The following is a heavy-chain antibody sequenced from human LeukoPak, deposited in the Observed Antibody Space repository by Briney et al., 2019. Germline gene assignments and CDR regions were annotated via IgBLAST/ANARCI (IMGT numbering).Heavy chain of an antibody. J-gene: IGHJ4*02. Sequence: SQTLSLTCAISGDSVSSNSAAWNWIRQSPSRGLEWLGRTYYRSKWYNDYAVSVKSRITINPDTSKNQFSLKLSSVTAADTAVYYCASLAYSGYETFDYWGQGTLVTVSS. CDR1: GDSVSSNSAA. D-gene: IGHD5-12*01. CDR3: ASLAYSGYETFDY. V-gene: IGHV6-1*01. CDR2: TYYRSKWYN.